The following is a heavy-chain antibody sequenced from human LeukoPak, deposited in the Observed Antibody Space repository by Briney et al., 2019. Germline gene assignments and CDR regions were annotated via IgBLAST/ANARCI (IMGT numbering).Heavy chain of an antibody. J-gene: IGHJ4*02. CDR1: GFTFSSYW. Sequence: PGGSLRLSCAASGFTFSSYWMSWVRQAPGKGLEWVANIKQDGSEKYYVDSVKGRFTISRDNAKNSLYLQMNSLRAEDTAVYYCARGYDFWSGYYSSRSYYFDYWGQGTLVTVSS. CDR2: IKQDGSEK. D-gene: IGHD3-3*01. V-gene: IGHV3-7*03. CDR3: ARGYDFWSGYYSSRSYYFDY.